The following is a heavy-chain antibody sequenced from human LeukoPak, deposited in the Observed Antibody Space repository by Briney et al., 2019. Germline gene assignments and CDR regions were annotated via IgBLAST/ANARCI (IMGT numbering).Heavy chain of an antibody. Sequence: ASVKVSCKVSGYTLTELSMHWVRQAPGKGLEWMGGFDPEDGETIYAQKFQGRVTMTEDTSTDTAYMELSSLRSEDTAVYYCATEVYCSSTSCYTNAFDIWGQGTMVTVSS. CDR3: ATEVYCSSTSCYTNAFDI. CDR1: GYTLTELS. D-gene: IGHD2-2*02. V-gene: IGHV1-24*01. CDR2: FDPEDGET. J-gene: IGHJ3*02.